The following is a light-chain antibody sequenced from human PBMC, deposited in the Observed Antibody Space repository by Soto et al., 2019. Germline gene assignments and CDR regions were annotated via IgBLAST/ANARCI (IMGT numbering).Light chain of an antibody. CDR3: SSHAGNNDFV. J-gene: IGLJ1*01. CDR2: EVN. CDR1: SSVY. Sequence: QSVLTQPPSASGSHGQSVPISCTGTSSVYVSWYQQHPVKAPKLIIYEVNKRPSGVPDRFSGSKSGNTASLTVSGLQAEDEADYYCSSHAGNNDFVFGTGTKVTVL. V-gene: IGLV2-8*01.